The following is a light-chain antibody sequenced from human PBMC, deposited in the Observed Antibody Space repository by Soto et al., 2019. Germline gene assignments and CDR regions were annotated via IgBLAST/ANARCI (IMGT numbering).Light chain of an antibody. J-gene: IGKJ4*01. CDR1: MSVSSY. Sequence: IVTALAPATLSQSPGQGATLSCRGRMSVSSYLAWYRQKPGQAPRLLIYRAFIRATGIPARFSGSGFGTDFTLTISSLQSEDFAVYYCQQYNNSPLTFSGGTKVDIK. V-gene: IGKV3-15*01. CDR3: QQYNNSPLT. CDR2: RAF.